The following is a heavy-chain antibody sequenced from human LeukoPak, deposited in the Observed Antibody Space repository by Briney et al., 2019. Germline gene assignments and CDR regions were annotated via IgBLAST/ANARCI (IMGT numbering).Heavy chain of an antibody. CDR3: ARGHYDILTGYYGYHFDY. V-gene: IGHV4-4*07. J-gene: IGHJ4*02. CDR1: GGSISSYY. D-gene: IGHD3-9*01. Sequence: PSETLSLTCTVSGGSISSYYWSWIRQPAGNGLEWIGRIYTSGSTNYNPSLKSRVTMSVDTSKNQFSLKLSSVTAADTAVYYCARGHYDILTGYYGYHFDYWGQGTLVTVSS. CDR2: IYTSGST.